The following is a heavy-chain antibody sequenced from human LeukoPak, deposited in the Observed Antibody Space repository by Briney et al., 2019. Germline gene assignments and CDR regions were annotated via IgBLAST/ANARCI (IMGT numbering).Heavy chain of an antibody. CDR2: ISGSGGNT. CDR3: AKSTPITMVRGVFDY. Sequence: GGSLRLSCAASEFTFSSCAMSWVRQAPGKGLEWVSAISGSGGNTYYADSVKGRSTISRDNSKNTLYLQMNSLRAEDTAVYYCAKSTPITMVRGVFDYWGQGTLVTVSS. V-gene: IGHV3-23*01. D-gene: IGHD3-10*01. CDR1: EFTFSSCA. J-gene: IGHJ4*02.